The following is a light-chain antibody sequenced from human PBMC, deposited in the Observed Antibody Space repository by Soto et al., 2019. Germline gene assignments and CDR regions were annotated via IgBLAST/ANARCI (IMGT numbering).Light chain of an antibody. V-gene: IGLV3-25*03. J-gene: IGLJ3*02. CDR3: QSADSSGTTWV. CDR2: KDF. CDR1: ALPNQY. Sequence: SYELTQPPSVSVSPGQTARITCSGDALPNQYAYWYQQKPGQAPILVIYKDFQRPSAIPERFSGSSSGTTVTLTISGVQAEDEADYYCQSADSSGTTWVFGGGTQLTVL.